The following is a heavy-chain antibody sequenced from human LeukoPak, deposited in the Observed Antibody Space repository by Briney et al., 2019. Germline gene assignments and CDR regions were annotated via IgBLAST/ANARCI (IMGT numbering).Heavy chain of an antibody. V-gene: IGHV3-30-3*01. J-gene: IGHJ4*02. Sequence: GGSLRLSCAASGFTFSSYAMSWVRQAPGKGLEWVAVISYDGSNKYYADSVKGRFTISRDNSKNTLYLQMNSLRAEDTAVYYCARGSGGSSGSYYPFDYWGQGTLVTVSS. CDR2: ISYDGSNK. CDR3: ARGSGGSSGSYYPFDY. D-gene: IGHD1-26*01. CDR1: GFTFSSYA.